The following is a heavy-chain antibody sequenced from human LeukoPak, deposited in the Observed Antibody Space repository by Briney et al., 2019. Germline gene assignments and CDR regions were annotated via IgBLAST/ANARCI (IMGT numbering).Heavy chain of an antibody. D-gene: IGHD3-22*01. J-gene: IGHJ4*02. CDR2: INHSGST. CDR1: GGSFSGYY. CDR3: AREEVDSSGYPDFDY. Sequence: SETLSLTCAVYGGSFSGYYWSWIRQPPGKGLEWTGEINHSGSTNYNPSLKSRVTISVDTSKNQFSLKLSSVTAADTAVYYCAREEVDSSGYPDFDYWGQGTLVTVSS. V-gene: IGHV4-34*01.